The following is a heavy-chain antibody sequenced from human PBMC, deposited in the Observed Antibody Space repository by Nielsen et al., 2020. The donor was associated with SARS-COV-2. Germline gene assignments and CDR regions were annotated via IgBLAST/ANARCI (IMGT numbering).Heavy chain of an antibody. D-gene: IGHD1-7*01. CDR3: ARDRIELYYYYGTDV. CDR2: INAGNGNT. V-gene: IGHV1-3*01. CDR1: GYTFTSYA. J-gene: IGHJ6*02. Sequence: ASVKVSCKASGYTFTSYAMHWVRQAPGQRLEWMGWINAGNGNTKYSQKFQGRVTITRDTSASTAYMELSSLRSEDTAVYYCARDRIELYYYYGTDVWGQGTTVTVSS.